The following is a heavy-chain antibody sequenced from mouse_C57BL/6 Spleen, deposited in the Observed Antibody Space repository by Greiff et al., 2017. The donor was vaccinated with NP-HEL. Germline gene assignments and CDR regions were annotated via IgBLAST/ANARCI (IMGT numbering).Heavy chain of an antibody. CDR2: IYPGDGDT. CDR1: GYAFSSYW. CDR3: ARGPGSSTSYGYFDV. D-gene: IGHD1-1*01. Sequence: QVHVKQSGAELVKPGASVKISCKASGYAFSSYWMNWVKQRPGKGLEWIGQIYPGDGDTNYNGKFKGKATLTADKSSSTAYMQLSSLTSEDSAVYVCARGPGSSTSYGYFDVWGTGTTVTVSS. V-gene: IGHV1-80*01. J-gene: IGHJ1*03.